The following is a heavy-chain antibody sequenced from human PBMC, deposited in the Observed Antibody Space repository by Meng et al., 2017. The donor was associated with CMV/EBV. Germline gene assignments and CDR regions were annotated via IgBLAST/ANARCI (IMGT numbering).Heavy chain of an antibody. V-gene: IGHV3-21*01. Sequence: GESLKISCAASGFTFSSYSMNWVRQASGKGLEWVSSISSSSSYIYYADSVKGRFTISRDNAKNSLYLQMNSLRAEDTAVYYCARTKQLVRLDYWGQGTLVTVSS. CDR3: ARTKQLVRLDY. CDR1: GFTFSSYS. J-gene: IGHJ4*02. CDR2: ISSSSSYI. D-gene: IGHD6-13*01.